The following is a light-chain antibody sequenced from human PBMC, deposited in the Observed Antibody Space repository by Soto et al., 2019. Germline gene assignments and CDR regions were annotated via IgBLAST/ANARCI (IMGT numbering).Light chain of an antibody. CDR2: DNK. Sequence: QSVLTQPPSVSAAPGQKVTISCSGSSSNIGANDASWYQQFPGSAPKLLIYDNKKRPSGIPDRFSGSKSGTSASLAIAGLQSEDEGDYYCATWDDNVYVFGTGTKVTVL. CDR3: ATWDDNVYV. V-gene: IGLV1-51*01. J-gene: IGLJ1*01. CDR1: SSNIGAND.